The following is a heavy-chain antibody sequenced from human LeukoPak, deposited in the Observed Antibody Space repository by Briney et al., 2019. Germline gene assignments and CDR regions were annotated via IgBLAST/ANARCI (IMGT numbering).Heavy chain of an antibody. D-gene: IGHD1-1*01. CDR2: IRYDETNK. CDR3: AKDSDVWNGYFDY. Sequence: GGSLRLSCVGTGFTFNHYGIHWVRQAPGKGLEWVAFIRYDETNKYYADSVQVRFTISRDNSKSTLYLQMNDLRIEDTAVYSCAKDSDVWNGYFDYWGQGTLVTVSS. V-gene: IGHV3-30*02. CDR1: GFTFNHYG. J-gene: IGHJ4*02.